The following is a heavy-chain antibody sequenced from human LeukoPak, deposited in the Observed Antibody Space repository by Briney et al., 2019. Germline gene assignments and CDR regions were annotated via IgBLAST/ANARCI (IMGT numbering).Heavy chain of an antibody. CDR3: AKDRGGSNPNNWFDP. CDR1: GFTFSSYS. D-gene: IGHD1-26*01. J-gene: IGHJ5*02. V-gene: IGHV3-48*01. CDR2: ISSSSSTI. Sequence: GGSLRLSCAASGFTFSSYSMNWVRQAPGKGLEWVSYISSSSSTIYYGDSVKGRFTISRDNARNTLDLQMNSLRAEDTAIYYCAKDRGGSNPNNWFDPWGQGTLVTVSS.